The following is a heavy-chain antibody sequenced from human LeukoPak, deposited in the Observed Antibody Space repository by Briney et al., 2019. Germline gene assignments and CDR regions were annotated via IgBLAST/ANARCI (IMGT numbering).Heavy chain of an antibody. D-gene: IGHD3-10*01. Sequence: SETLSLTCTVSGGSISSYYWSWIRQPPGKGLEWIGSIYYSGSTYYNPSLKSRVTISVDTSKNQFSLKLSSVTAADTAVYYCARHVLLWFGELLYFSHWGQGTLVTVSS. CDR1: GGSISSYY. J-gene: IGHJ4*02. CDR2: IYYSGST. CDR3: ARHVLLWFGELLYFSH. V-gene: IGHV4-59*05.